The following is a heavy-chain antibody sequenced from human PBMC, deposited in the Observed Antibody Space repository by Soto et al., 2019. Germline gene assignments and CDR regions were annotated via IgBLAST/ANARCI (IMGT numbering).Heavy chain of an antibody. Sequence: SETLSLTCIVSGGSISSGGYYWSWIRQHPGKGLEWMGYIYYSGSTYYNPSLKSRVTISVYTCKNRFSLKLSSVTAAATDAYSCASPGIAPRPGSFDYWGDGTLVPVS. CDR2: IYYSGST. D-gene: IGHD6-6*01. J-gene: IGHJ4*01. V-gene: IGHV4-31*03. CDR1: GGSISSGGYY. CDR3: ASPGIAPRPGSFDY.